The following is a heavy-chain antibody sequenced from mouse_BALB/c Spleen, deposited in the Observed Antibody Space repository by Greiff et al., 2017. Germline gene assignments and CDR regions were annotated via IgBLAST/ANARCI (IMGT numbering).Heavy chain of an antibody. CDR1: GFTFSDYG. J-gene: IGHJ2*01. D-gene: IGHD2-2*01. CDR2: ISNLAYSI. Sequence: DVHLVESGGGLVQPGGSRKLSCAASGFTFSDYGMAWVRQAPGKGPEWVAFISNLAYSIYYADTVTGRFTISRENAKNTLYLEMSSLRSEDTAMYYCARWLEYFDYWGQGTTLTVSS. V-gene: IGHV5-15*02. CDR3: ARWLEYFDY.